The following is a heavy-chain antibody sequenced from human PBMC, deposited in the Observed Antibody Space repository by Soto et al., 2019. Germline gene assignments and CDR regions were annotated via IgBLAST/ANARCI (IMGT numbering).Heavy chain of an antibody. CDR2: IYYSGST. V-gene: IGHV4-31*03. CDR1: GGSISSGGYF. D-gene: IGHD6-6*01. Sequence: QVQLQESGPGLVKPSQTLSLTCTVSGGSISSGGYFWSWIRQHPGKGLEWIGFIYYSGSTYYNPSLKRRLTISADTSKTQCPLKLSSVTAAETAVYYCAREGAAPYYYYGMDVWGQGTTVTVSS. CDR3: AREGAAPYYYYGMDV. J-gene: IGHJ6*02.